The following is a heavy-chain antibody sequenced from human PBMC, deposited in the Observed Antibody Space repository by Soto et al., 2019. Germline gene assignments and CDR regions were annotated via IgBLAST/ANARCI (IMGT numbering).Heavy chain of an antibody. CDR3: AGDLYVGMDTSDYYGMDV. D-gene: IGHD2-8*01. CDR2: IYYSGST. J-gene: IGHJ6*02. CDR1: GGSISSGDYY. Sequence: SETLSLTCTVSGGSISSGDYYWSWIRQPPGKGLEWIGYIYYSGSTYYNPSLKSRVTISVDTSKNQFSLKLSSVTAADTAVYYCAGDLYVGMDTSDYYGMDVWGQGTTVTVSS. V-gene: IGHV4-30-4*01.